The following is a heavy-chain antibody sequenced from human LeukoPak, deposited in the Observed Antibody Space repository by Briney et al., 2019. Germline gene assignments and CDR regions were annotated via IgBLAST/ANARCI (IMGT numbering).Heavy chain of an antibody. CDR2: IRYDGSNK. J-gene: IGHJ4*02. D-gene: IGHD3-22*01. CDR3: AKDRGDYYDSSGYYYALDY. V-gene: IGHV3-30*02. CDR1: GFTFSSYW. Sequence: GGSLRLSCAASGFTFSSYWMSWVRQAPGKGLEWVAFIRYDGSNKYYADSVKGRFTISRDNSKNTLYLQMNSLRAEDTAVYYCAKDRGDYYDSSGYYYALDYWGQGTLVTVSS.